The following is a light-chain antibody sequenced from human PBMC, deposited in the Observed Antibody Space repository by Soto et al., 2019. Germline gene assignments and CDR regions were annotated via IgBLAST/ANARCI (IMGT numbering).Light chain of an antibody. Sequence: DIQLTQSPSFLSESVGDRVTITCRASQGISTYLAWYQQKPGKAPKLLIYDASTLQSGVPSRFSGSGSGTDFTLTISCLQSEDFATYYCQQYYSFPVFGQGTKVEIK. CDR1: QGISTY. CDR2: DAS. CDR3: QQYYSFPV. V-gene: IGKV1-9*01. J-gene: IGKJ1*01.